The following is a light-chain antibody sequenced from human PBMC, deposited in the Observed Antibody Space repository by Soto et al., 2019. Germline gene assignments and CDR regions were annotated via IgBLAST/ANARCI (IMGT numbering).Light chain of an antibody. Sequence: DVQMTQSPSSLCASLGDRVTSTCRPSESIRNELNWFQQRPGKAPRLLIYDTFTLQSGAPSRFSGSVSGTEFSLTISSLQAGDSAIYYCQQSFTTPWTFGQGTKVDIK. CDR1: ESIRNE. J-gene: IGKJ1*01. V-gene: IGKV1-39*01. CDR2: DTF. CDR3: QQSFTTPWT.